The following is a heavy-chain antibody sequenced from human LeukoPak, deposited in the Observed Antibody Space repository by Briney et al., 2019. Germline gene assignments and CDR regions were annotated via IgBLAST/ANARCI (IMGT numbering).Heavy chain of an antibody. CDR1: GYTFTSYG. CDR2: MNPNSGNT. CDR3: ARAYYDFWSGYQDDAFDI. Sequence: ASVKVSCKASGYTFTSYGISWVRQATGQGLEWMGWMNPNSGNTGYAQKFQGRVTITRNTSISTAYMELSSLRSEDTAVYYCARAYYDFWSGYQDDAFDIWGQGTMVTVSS. J-gene: IGHJ3*02. V-gene: IGHV1-8*03. D-gene: IGHD3-3*01.